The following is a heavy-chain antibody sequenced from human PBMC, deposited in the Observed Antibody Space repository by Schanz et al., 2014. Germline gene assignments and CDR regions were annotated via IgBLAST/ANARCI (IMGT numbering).Heavy chain of an antibody. Sequence: QVLLVQSGAEVKKPGASVKVSCKASGYTFTRSGISWVRQAPGQGLEWMGWIGGSDGTTNFAQKFPGGVTMSTDTATSTVYMELRSLTSDDSAVYYCARDRDQWDGNYLDYWGQGTLVTVSS. D-gene: IGHD1-26*01. J-gene: IGHJ4*02. CDR3: ARDRDQWDGNYLDY. CDR2: IGGSDGTT. V-gene: IGHV1-18*01. CDR1: GYTFTRSG.